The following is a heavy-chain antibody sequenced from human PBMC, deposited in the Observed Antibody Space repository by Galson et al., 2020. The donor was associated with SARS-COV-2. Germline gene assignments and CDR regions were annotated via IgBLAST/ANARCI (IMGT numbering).Heavy chain of an antibody. CDR3: ARGAYDSSGPFDP. CDR1: GGSFIDYY. J-gene: IGHJ5*02. V-gene: IGHV4-34*01. D-gene: IGHD3-22*01. CDR2: INHSGST. Sequence: SQASEILSLTCAVYGGSFIDYYWSWIRQPPGKGLEWIGEINHSGSTNDNPSLKGRVTISLDTSKNQFVLKLTSVTAADTAVYYCARGAYDSSGPFDPWGQGTLVTVSS.